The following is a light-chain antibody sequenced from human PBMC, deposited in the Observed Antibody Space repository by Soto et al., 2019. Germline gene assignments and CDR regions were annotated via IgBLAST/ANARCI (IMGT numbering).Light chain of an antibody. J-gene: IGLJ1*01. CDR1: SSNIGNNY. CDR3: GTWDSSLSAGGV. Sequence: QSVVTQPPSVSAAPGQKFTISCAGISSNIGNNYVSWYQQLPGTAPKLLIYDNNKRPSGIPDRFSGSKSGTSATLGITGLQTGDEADYYCGTWDSSLSAGGVFGTGTKVTVL. CDR2: DNN. V-gene: IGLV1-51*01.